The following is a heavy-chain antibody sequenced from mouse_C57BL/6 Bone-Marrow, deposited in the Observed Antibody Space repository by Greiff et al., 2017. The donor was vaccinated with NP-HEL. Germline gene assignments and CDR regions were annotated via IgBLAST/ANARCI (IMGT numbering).Heavy chain of an antibody. Sequence: QVQLQQSGAELVRPGASVTLSCKASGYTFTDYEMHWVKQTPVHGLEWIGAIDPETGGTAYNQKFKGKAILTADQSSSTAYMELRSLTSEDSAVYYCTRCPLYYYAMDYWGQGTSVTVSS. CDR2: IDPETGGT. CDR1: GYTFTDYE. CDR3: TRCPLYYYAMDY. V-gene: IGHV1-15*01. J-gene: IGHJ4*01.